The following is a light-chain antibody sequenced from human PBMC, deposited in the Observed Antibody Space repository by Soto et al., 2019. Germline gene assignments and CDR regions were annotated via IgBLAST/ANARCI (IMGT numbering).Light chain of an antibody. CDR1: QSVSYC. V-gene: IGKV1-5*01. Sequence: DIQMTQSPSTLSASVGDRVTITCRASQSVSYCLAWYQQQPGKAPTFLVYDASNLYSGVTARFSGSGSGSEFTLTISSLQPNDFGTYYCQQYYRSWTFGQGTKVDIK. J-gene: IGKJ1*01. CDR2: DAS. CDR3: QQYYRSWT.